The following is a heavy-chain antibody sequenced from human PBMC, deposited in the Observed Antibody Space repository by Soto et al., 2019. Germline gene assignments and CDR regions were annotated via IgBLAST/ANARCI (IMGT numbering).Heavy chain of an antibody. CDR2: IKQDGSEK. CDR1: GFTFSSYW. Sequence: GGSLRLSCAASGFTFSSYWMSWVRQAPGKGLEWVANIKQDGSEKYYVDSVKGRFTISRDNAKNSLYLQMNSLRAEDTAVYYCARDRGDSDESPSDYWGQGTLVTVSS. CDR3: ARDRGDSDESPSDY. D-gene: IGHD3-16*01. J-gene: IGHJ4*02. V-gene: IGHV3-7*01.